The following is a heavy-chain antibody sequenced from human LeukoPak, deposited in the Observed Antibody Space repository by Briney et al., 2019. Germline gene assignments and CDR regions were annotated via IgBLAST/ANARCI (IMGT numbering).Heavy chain of an antibody. CDR2: IIPIFGTA. V-gene: IGHV1-69*05. Sequence: SVKVSCKASGGTFSSYAISWVRQAPGQGLDWMGGIIPIFGTANYAQKLQGRVTMTTDTSTSTAYMELRSLRSDDTAVYFFKQKTAYEILTGYYNNGYYYGMDVWGKGTTVTVSS. D-gene: IGHD3-9*01. CDR1: GGTFSSYA. J-gene: IGHJ6*04. CDR3: KQKTAYEILTGYYNNGYYYGMDV.